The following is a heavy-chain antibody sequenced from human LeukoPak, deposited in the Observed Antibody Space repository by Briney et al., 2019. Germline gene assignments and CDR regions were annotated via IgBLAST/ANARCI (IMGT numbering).Heavy chain of an antibody. D-gene: IGHD1-1*01. V-gene: IGHV1-46*01. CDR1: GYTFTSYY. J-gene: IGHJ3*02. CDR2: INPSGGIT. Sequence: GSVKVSCKASGYTFTSYYMHWVRQAPGQGLEWMGIINPSGGITSYTQKCHGRVTTTRDMSTSTVYMELSSLRSEDTAVYYCARSTPHSRYNWTEHDAFDIWGEGTMVTVSS. CDR3: ARSTPHSRYNWTEHDAFDI.